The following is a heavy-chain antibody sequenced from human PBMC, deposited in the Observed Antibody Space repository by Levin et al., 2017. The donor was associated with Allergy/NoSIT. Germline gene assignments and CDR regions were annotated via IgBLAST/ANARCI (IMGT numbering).Heavy chain of an antibody. V-gene: IGHV4-4*02. D-gene: IGHD4-17*01. CDR1: GGSISSSNW. J-gene: IGHJ3*02. CDR3: ARESGDTTVTHAFDI. Sequence: PSETLSLTCAVSGGSISSSNWWSWVRQPPGKGLEWIGEIYHSGSTNYNPSLKSRVTISVDKSKNQFSLKLSSVTAADTAVYYCARESGDTTVTHAFDIWGQGTMVTVSS. CDR2: IYHSGST.